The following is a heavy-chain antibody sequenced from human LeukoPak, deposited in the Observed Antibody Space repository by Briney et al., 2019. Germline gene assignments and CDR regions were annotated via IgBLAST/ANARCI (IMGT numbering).Heavy chain of an antibody. CDR1: GFALSSHW. CDR3: ARNNGMDV. Sequence: GGSLRLSCAASGFALSSHWMTWVRQVPGRGPEWVANVNRDGSETYYLDSVKGRFTISKDNAKNSLYLQMDSLRAEDTALYHCARNNGMDVWGQGTTVIVSS. J-gene: IGHJ6*02. CDR2: VNRDGSET. V-gene: IGHV3-7*03.